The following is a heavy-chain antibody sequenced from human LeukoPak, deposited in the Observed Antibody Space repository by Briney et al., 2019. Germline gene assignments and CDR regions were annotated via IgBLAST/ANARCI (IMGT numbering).Heavy chain of an antibody. CDR1: GFTFSRYW. CDR2: ISPDGSTT. CDR3: ARDPGYCSSTSCYKFFDY. Sequence: GGSLRLSCAASGFTFSRYWMHWVRQSPGKGLMWVSRISPDGSTTLYPDSVKGRFTISRDNAKNSLYLQMNSLRAEDTADYYCARDPGYCSSTSCYKFFDYWGQGTLVTVSS. J-gene: IGHJ4*02. D-gene: IGHD2-2*02. V-gene: IGHV3-74*03.